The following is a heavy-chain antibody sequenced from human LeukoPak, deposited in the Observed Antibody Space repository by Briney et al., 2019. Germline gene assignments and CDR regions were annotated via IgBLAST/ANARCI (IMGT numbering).Heavy chain of an antibody. J-gene: IGHJ4*02. Sequence: GGSLRLSCAASGFTFRNYWMTWVRQAPGKGLEWVANIKQDGNEKYYVDSVKGRFTISRDNAKNSLYLRMNSLRAEDTAVYYCAREYFYGSGSYYNGYWGQGALVTVSS. CDR1: GFTFRNYW. D-gene: IGHD3-10*01. CDR2: IKQDGNEK. CDR3: AREYFYGSGSYYNGY. V-gene: IGHV3-7*04.